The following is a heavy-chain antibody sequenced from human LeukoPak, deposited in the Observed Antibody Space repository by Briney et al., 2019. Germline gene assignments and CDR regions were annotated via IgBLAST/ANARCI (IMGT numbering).Heavy chain of an antibody. CDR1: GYTFTGYY. Sequence: ASVKVSCKASGYTFTGYYMHWVRQAPGQGLEWMGRINPNSGGTNYAQKFQGRVTMTRDTSISTAYMELSRLRSDDTAVYYCSVATTGSYYYYYMDVWGKGTTVTVSS. V-gene: IGHV1-2*06. CDR2: INPNSGGT. J-gene: IGHJ6*03. CDR3: SVATTGSYYYYYMDV. D-gene: IGHD1-1*01.